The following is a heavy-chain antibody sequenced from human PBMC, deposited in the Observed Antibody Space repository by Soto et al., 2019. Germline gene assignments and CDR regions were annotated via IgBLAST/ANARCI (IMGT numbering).Heavy chain of an antibody. D-gene: IGHD3-16*01. CDR1: GFTFRSYV. CDR3: ARGGPTGGLGV. J-gene: IGHJ1*01. Sequence: QVQLVESGGGVVQPGASLRVSCVGSGFTFRSYVIHWVRQAPGKGLEWVALTSYDGSDKYYGDSVRGRFTISGDNSSNTVDLQTDSLRLEDTAIYFCARGGPTGGLGVWGQGNVVSVSS. V-gene: IGHV3-30*19. CDR2: TSYDGSDK.